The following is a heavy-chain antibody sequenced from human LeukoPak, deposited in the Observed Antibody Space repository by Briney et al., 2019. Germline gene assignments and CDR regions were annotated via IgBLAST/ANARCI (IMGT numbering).Heavy chain of an antibody. CDR3: ARGSTYYYDSSGYYYPLGFDP. J-gene: IGHJ5*02. CDR1: GYTFTSYD. V-gene: IGHV1-8*01. D-gene: IGHD3-22*01. Sequence: GASVKVSCKASGYTFTSYDINWVRQATGQGLEWMGWMNPNSGNTGYAQKFQGRVTMTRNTSISTAYMELSSLRSEDTAVYYCARGSTYYYDSSGYYYPLGFDPWGQGTLVTVSS. CDR2: MNPNSGNT.